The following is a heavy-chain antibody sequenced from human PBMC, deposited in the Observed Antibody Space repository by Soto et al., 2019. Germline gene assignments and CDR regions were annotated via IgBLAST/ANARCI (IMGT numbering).Heavy chain of an antibody. Sequence: QVQLVQSGAEVKKPGSSVKVSCKASGGTVTNYAISWVRQAPGQGLEWMGGIIPMFGTASYAKKFKGRVTITADEWTSTAYMELNSLRSEDTAVYYCAREGLHPDSSGYCAYFDYWGQGTLVTVSS. D-gene: IGHD3-22*01. J-gene: IGHJ4*02. CDR2: IIPMFGTA. V-gene: IGHV1-69*01. CDR3: AREGLHPDSSGYCAYFDY. CDR1: GGTVTNYA.